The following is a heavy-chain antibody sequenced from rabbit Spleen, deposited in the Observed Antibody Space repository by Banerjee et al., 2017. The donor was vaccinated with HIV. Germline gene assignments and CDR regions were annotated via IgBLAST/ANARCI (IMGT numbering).Heavy chain of an antibody. CDR2: IYTGSSGST. D-gene: IGHD6-1*01. J-gene: IGHJ4*01. CDR3: ARRDDAYTGYGYGAINL. Sequence: QSLEESGGDLVKPGASLTLTCTASGFSFSSSYYMCWVRQAPGKGLEWIACIYTGSSGSTYYASWAKGRFTISKTSSTTVTLQLNSLTAADTATYFCARRDDAYTGYGYGAINLWGPGTLVTVS. V-gene: IGHV1S40*01. CDR1: GFSFSSSYY.